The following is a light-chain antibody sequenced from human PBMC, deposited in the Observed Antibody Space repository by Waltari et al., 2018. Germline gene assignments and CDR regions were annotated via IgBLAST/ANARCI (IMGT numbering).Light chain of an antibody. Sequence: DIQMTQSPSSLSASVGDRVTITCRASQSISSYLNWYQQKPGKAPKLLIYAASSLQSGVPSRFRGSGSATEFTLTISSLQPDDFATYYCQQYDNYSPTTFGQGTKVEIK. CDR1: QSISSY. J-gene: IGKJ1*01. CDR2: AAS. V-gene: IGKV1-39*01. CDR3: QQYDNYSPTT.